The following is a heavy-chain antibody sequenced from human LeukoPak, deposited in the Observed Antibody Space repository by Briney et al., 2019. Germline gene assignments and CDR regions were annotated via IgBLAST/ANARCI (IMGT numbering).Heavy chain of an antibody. V-gene: IGHV1-46*01. D-gene: IGHD2-2*01. CDR3: ARGGIVVVPAAFTTDY. Sequence: ASVKVSCKASGYTFINYFIHWVRQAPGQGLEWMGIINPSGGSTSYAQKFQGRVTMTRDTSTSTVHMELSSLRSEDTAVYYCARGGIVVVPAAFTTDYWGQGTLVTVSS. CDR1: GYTFINYF. J-gene: IGHJ4*02. CDR2: INPSGGST.